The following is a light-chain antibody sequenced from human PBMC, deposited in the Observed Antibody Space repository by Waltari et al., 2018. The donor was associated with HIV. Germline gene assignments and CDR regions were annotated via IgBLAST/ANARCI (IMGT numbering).Light chain of an antibody. CDR1: QTVSSTY. CDR3: QQYDRSPQT. CDR2: GAS. Sequence: EVVLTQSPGTLSLSPGERATLSCRASQTVSSTYLAWYQQKPGQAPRLLIYGASSRATGIPDRFSGSRSGTDFTLTISRLEPEDFAVYYCQQYDRSPQTFGQGTKVDIK. J-gene: IGKJ1*01. V-gene: IGKV3-20*01.